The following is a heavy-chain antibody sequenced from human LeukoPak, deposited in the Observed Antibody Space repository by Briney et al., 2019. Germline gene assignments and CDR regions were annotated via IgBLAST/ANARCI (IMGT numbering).Heavy chain of an antibody. D-gene: IGHD3-10*01. CDR3: ARDKFGRFDP. CDR1: GYSISSGYY. J-gene: IGHJ5*02. V-gene: IGHV4-38-2*02. CDR2: IYHSGST. Sequence: SETLSLTCAVSGYSISSGYYWGWIRQPPGKGLEWIGSIYHSGSTYYDPSLKSRVTISVDTSKNQFSLKLSSVTAADTAVYYCARDKFGRFDPWGQGTLVTVSS.